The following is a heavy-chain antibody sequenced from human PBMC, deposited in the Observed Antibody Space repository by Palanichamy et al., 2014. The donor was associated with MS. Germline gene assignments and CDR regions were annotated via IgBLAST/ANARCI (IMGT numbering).Heavy chain of an antibody. CDR1: DFTFNNHW. J-gene: IGHJ6*03. CDR3: ARGGVRCTYCFGSYFYYYMDV. Sequence: EVQLVESGGGLVQPGGSLRLSCAASDFTFNNHWMTWVRQAPGRGLEWLATIKQDGSETHYVDSVKGRFTISRDNARKSVYLQMNSLRVEDTAVYYCARGGVRCTYCFGSYFYYYMDVWGKGTTVTVSS. V-gene: IGHV3-7*01. D-gene: IGHD3-10*01. CDR2: IKQDGSET.